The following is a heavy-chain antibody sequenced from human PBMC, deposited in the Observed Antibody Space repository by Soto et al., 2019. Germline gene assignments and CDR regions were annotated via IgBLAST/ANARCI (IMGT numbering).Heavy chain of an antibody. CDR2: IIPMYETT. V-gene: IGHV1-69*06. CDR3: ARSFYTGSGGPFDY. D-gene: IGHD1-26*01. J-gene: IGHJ4*02. CDR1: GGDFNSYS. Sequence: QVQLVQSGAEVKRPGSSVRVSCKASGGDFNSYSLNWVRQAPGQGLEWIGEIIPMYETTEYSQRFQGAVTITADKSTSTAYMELNSLRFEDTAVYYCARSFYTGSGGPFDYWGQGTLVTVSS.